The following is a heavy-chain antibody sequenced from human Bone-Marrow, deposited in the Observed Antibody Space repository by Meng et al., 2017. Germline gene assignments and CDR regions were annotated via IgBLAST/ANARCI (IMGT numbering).Heavy chain of an antibody. CDR3: ARERGDGRGFDY. D-gene: IGHD2-15*01. CDR2: INPNRGGT. V-gene: IGHV1-2*06. J-gene: IGHJ4*02. Sequence: ASVKVSCKTSGYTFTGYSLHWVRQAPGQGLEWMGRINPNRGGTNYAQNFQGRVTVTSDTSINTVYMELYRLRSDDAAVYYCARERGDGRGFDYWAQGTLVTVSS. CDR1: GYTFTGYS.